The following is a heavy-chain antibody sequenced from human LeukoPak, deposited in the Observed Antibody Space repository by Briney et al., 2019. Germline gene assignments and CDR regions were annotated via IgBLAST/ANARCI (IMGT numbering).Heavy chain of an antibody. D-gene: IGHD3-10*01. Sequence: SETLSLTCTVSGGSISSYYWSWIRQPPGKGLEWIGYIHYSGSTNYNPSLKSRVTISVDTSKKQFSLKLSSGTAADTAVYYCARVEEGYGSGRRENYYYYYMDVWGKGTTVTISS. V-gene: IGHV4-59*01. CDR2: IHYSGST. CDR1: GGSISSYY. J-gene: IGHJ6*03. CDR3: ARVEEGYGSGRRENYYYYYMDV.